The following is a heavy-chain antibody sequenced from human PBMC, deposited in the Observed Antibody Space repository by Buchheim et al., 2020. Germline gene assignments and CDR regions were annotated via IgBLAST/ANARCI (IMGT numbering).Heavy chain of an antibody. D-gene: IGHD2-15*01. CDR2: IYYSGST. CDR1: GGSISSSTYY. Sequence: QLQLQESGPGLVKPSETLSLTCTVSGGSISSSTYYWGWIRQPPGKGLEWIGSIYYSGSTYYNPSLKSRVTISVDTSKNQFSLKLSSVTAADTAVYYCAAVVVVAATLSWFDPWGQGTL. J-gene: IGHJ5*02. V-gene: IGHV4-39*07. CDR3: AAVVVVAATLSWFDP.